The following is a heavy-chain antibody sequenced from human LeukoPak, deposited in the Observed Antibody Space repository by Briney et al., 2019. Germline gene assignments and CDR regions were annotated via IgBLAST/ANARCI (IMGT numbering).Heavy chain of an antibody. CDR1: GGSISSYY. J-gene: IGHJ5*02. CDR2: IYYSGST. CDR3: ARALLTMSDLNWFDP. Sequence: SETLSLTCTVSGGSISSYYWSWIRQPPGKGLEWIGYIYYSGSTYYNPSLKSRVTISVDTSKNQFSLKLSSVTAADTAVYYCARALLTMSDLNWFDPWGQGTLVTVSS. D-gene: IGHD3-22*01. V-gene: IGHV4-59*12.